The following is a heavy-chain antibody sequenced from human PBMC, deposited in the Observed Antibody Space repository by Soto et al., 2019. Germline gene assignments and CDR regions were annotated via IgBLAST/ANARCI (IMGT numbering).Heavy chain of an antibody. CDR3: ASTRDYFDY. J-gene: IGHJ4*02. D-gene: IGHD1-1*01. CDR1: GGSISTGGYY. Sequence: SETLSLTCTVSGGSISTGGYYWSWIRQHPGKGLEWIGYIYYSGSSSYNLSLKGRLTISVDTSKNQFSLKLSSVTAADTAVYYCASTRDYFDYWGQGILVTFSS. CDR2: IYYSGSS. V-gene: IGHV4-31*03.